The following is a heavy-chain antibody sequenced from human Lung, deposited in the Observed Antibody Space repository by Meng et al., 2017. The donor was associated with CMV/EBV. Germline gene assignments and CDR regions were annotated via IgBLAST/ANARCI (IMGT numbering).Heavy chain of an antibody. CDR1: GYTFTSNG. Sequence: AVKVSCXASGYTFTSNGISWVRQAPGQGLEWMGWISAYNGNTNYAQNLQGRVTMTTDTSTSTAYMELRSLRSDDTAVYYCARGIVIAVAGTGVDYWGQGTLVTVSS. CDR2: ISAYNGNT. V-gene: IGHV1-18*01. J-gene: IGHJ4*02. D-gene: IGHD6-19*01. CDR3: ARGIVIAVAGTGVDY.